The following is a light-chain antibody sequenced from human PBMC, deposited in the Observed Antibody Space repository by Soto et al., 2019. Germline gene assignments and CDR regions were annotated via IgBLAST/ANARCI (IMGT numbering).Light chain of an antibody. Sequence: QYALTQPASVSGSPGQSITISCTGTSSDVGGYNYVSWYQQHPGKAPKLMIHDVSNRPSGVSNRFSGYKSGNTASLTISGLQAEDEADYYCSSYTSSSTLYVFGTGTKLTVL. V-gene: IGLV2-14*01. J-gene: IGLJ1*01. CDR1: SSDVGGYNY. CDR3: SSYTSSSTLYV. CDR2: DVS.